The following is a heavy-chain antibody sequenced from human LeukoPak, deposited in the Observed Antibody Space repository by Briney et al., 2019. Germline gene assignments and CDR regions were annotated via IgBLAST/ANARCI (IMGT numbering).Heavy chain of an antibody. CDR2: LYTAGDT. Sequence: GGSLRLSCAASGFSVNNKYVAWVRQAPGKGLEWVSVLYTAGDTYYADSVKGRFTISRDNSKNTLSLQMHSLRPEDTALYYCASEQMFTSGGFDSWGQGALVTVSS. J-gene: IGHJ4*02. CDR1: GFSVNNKY. D-gene: IGHD6-19*01. V-gene: IGHV3-53*01. CDR3: ASEQMFTSGGFDS.